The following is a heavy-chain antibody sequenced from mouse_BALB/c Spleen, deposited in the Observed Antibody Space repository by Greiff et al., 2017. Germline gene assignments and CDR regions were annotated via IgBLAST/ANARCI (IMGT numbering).Heavy chain of an antibody. J-gene: IGHJ4*01. V-gene: IGHV1S22*01. D-gene: IGHD2-1*01. Sequence: LQQPGSELVRPGASVKLSCKASGYTFTSYWMHWVKQRPGQGLEWIGNIYPGSGSTNYDEKFKSKATLTVDTSSSTAYMQLSSLTSEDSAVYYCTREGSYYGNYLGDYWGQGTSVTVSS. CDR3: TREGSYYGNYLGDY. CDR2: IYPGSGST. CDR1: GYTFTSYW.